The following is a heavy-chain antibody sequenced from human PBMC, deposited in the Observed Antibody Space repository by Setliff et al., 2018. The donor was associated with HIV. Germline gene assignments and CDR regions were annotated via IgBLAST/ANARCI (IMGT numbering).Heavy chain of an antibody. CDR1: GGTFRNYA. CDR2: IIPIFGTA. Sequence: GASVKVSCKVSGGTFRNYAISWVRQAPGQGLEWMGRIIPIFGTANYAQKCQGRVTITADKSTTTAYMELSSLRSEDTAVYYCARNPQPTGTPDYYYYYYMDVWGKGTTVTVSS. D-gene: IGHD1-1*01. V-gene: IGHV1-69*06. J-gene: IGHJ6*03. CDR3: ARNPQPTGTPDYYYYYYMDV.